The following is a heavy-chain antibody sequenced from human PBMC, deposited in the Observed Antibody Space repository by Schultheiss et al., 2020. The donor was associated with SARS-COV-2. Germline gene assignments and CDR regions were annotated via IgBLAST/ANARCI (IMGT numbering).Heavy chain of an antibody. CDR2: IYYSGST. CDR3: ARAHSVVVAATHFDY. D-gene: IGHD2-15*01. Sequence: SETLSLTCTVSGGSISSGGYYWSWIRQPPGKGLEWIGYIYYSGSTNYNPSLKSRVTISVDTSKNQFSLKLSSVTAADTAVYYCARAHSVVVAATHFDYWGQGTLVTVSS. CDR1: GGSISSGGYY. V-gene: IGHV4-61*08. J-gene: IGHJ4*02.